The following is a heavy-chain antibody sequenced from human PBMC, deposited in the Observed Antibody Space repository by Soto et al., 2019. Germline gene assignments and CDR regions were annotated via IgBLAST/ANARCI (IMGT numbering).Heavy chain of an antibody. CDR3: ARVSYSSSWPYYYYGMDV. CDR2: IYSGGST. CDR1: GCTVSSNY. J-gene: IGHJ6*02. D-gene: IGHD6-13*01. V-gene: IGHV3-53*01. Sequence: PGGSLRLSCAASGCTVSSNYMSWVRQAPGKGLEWVSVIYSGGSTYYADSVKGRFTISRDNSKNTLYLQMNSLRAEDTAVYYCARVSYSSSWPYYYYGMDVWGQGTTVTVSS.